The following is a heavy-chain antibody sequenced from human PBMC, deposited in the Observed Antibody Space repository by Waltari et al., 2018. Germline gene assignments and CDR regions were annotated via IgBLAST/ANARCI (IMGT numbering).Heavy chain of an antibody. CDR1: GLTFTKNW. J-gene: IGHJ4*02. D-gene: IGHD2-15*01. CDR3: ARQTAAVDPFDY. V-gene: IGHV5-51*01. Sequence: EVQLVQSGAEVKKPGESLKISCQVSGLTFTKNWVAWVRQMPGKGLEWVGMIYPGDSDIRYSPSLQGQVTSSVDESINTAFLQWTSLKASDTAIYFCARQTAAVDPFDYWGQGTLVTVSS. CDR2: IYPGDSDI.